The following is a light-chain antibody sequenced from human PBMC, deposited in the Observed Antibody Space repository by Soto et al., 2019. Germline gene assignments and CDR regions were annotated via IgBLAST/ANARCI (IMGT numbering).Light chain of an antibody. CDR1: QTIISY. CDR3: QQSYNTPWT. J-gene: IGKJ1*01. CDR2: AAS. V-gene: IGKV1-39*01. Sequence: DIQMTQSPSSLSASVGDRVTITCRASQTIISYLNWYQQKPGKAPKLLMFAASSYQSGVPSRFSGSGSGTDFTLTITTLQPEDFATYYCQQSYNTPWTFGQGTKVEMK.